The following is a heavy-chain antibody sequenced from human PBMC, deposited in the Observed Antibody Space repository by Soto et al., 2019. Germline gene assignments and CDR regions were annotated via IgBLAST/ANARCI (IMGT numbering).Heavy chain of an antibody. V-gene: IGHV4-39*01. CDR1: GGSISSSSYY. Sequence: SETLSLTCTVSGGSISSSSYYWGWIRQPPGKGLEWIGSIYYSGNTYYNPSLKSRVTISVDTSKNQFSLKLSSVTAADTAVYYCARRVYCSGGSCYSYNWFDPWGQGTLGTVSS. CDR2: IYYSGNT. CDR3: ARRVYCSGGSCYSYNWFDP. J-gene: IGHJ5*02. D-gene: IGHD2-15*01.